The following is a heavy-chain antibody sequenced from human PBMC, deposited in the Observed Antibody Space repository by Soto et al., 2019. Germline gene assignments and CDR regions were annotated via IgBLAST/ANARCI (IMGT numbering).Heavy chain of an antibody. J-gene: IGHJ6*02. CDR1: GYTFTSYC. CDR3: ARDRRSSRVVPAARYYGMDV. D-gene: IGHD2-2*01. V-gene: IGHV1-46*01. Sequence: ASVKVSCKASGYTFTSYCMHWVRQAPGQGLEWMGIINPSGGSTSYAQKFQGRVTMTRDTSTSTVYMELSSLRSEDTAVYYCARDRRSSRVVPAARYYGMDVWGQGTTVTVSS. CDR2: INPSGGST.